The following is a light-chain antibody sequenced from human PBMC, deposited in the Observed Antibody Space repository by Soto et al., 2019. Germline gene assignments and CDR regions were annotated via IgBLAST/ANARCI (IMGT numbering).Light chain of an antibody. Sequence: EIVLTQSPGTLSLSPGERVTLSCRASQSVTSNYLAWYQQKPGQAPRLLIYGASSRATGIPDRFSGSGSGTDFTLTISRLESEDFAVYYCQQYGSSPLTFGGGTKVDIK. CDR2: GAS. J-gene: IGKJ4*01. CDR3: QQYGSSPLT. V-gene: IGKV3-20*01. CDR1: QSVTSNY.